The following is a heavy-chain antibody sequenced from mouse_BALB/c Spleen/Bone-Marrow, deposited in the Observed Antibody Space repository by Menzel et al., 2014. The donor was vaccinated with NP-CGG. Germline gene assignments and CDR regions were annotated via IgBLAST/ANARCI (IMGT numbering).Heavy chain of an antibody. CDR3: ARSRYFDN. J-gene: IGHJ2*01. D-gene: IGHD3-3*01. Sequence: EVQLQQSGPELVKPGTSVKVSCKASGYTFTDYYMMWVRQSHGKSLEWIGHINPNTDGTFYNQKFKGKATLTVDKSSSTAYMQLNSLTSEDSAVYYCARSRYFDNWGQGTTLTVSS. CDR2: INPNTDGT. V-gene: IGHV1-26*01. CDR1: GYTFTDYY.